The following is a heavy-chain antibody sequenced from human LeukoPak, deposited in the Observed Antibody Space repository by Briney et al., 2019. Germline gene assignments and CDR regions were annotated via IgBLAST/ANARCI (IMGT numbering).Heavy chain of an antibody. V-gene: IGHV3-23*01. CDR2: VSGSGDTT. J-gene: IGHJ4*02. CDR1: GFTFSNYA. Sequence: GGSLRLSCAASGFTFSNYAMSWVRQAPGKGLEWVSVVSGSGDTTYYADSVRGRFTISRDNSKNTLYLQMDSLRAEDTAVYYCARDSYDNSGYYTHDYWGQGTLVTVSS. D-gene: IGHD3-22*01. CDR3: ARDSYDNSGYYTHDY.